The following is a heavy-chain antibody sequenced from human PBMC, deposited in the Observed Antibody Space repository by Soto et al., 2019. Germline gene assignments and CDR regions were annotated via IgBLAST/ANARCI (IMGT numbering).Heavy chain of an antibody. V-gene: IGHV1-69*02. CDR3: AVIVVVTARPQQGDY. CDR1: GGTFSSYT. CDR2: IIPILGIA. D-gene: IGHD2-21*02. Sequence: QVQLVQSGAEVKKPGSSVKVSCKASGGTFSSYTISWVRQAPGQGLEWMGRIIPILGIANYAQKFQGRVTITADKSTSTAYMELSSLRSEDTAVYYCAVIVVVTARPQQGDYWGQGTLVTVSS. J-gene: IGHJ4*02.